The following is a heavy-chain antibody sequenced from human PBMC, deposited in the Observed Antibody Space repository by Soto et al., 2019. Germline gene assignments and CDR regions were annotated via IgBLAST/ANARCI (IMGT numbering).Heavy chain of an antibody. J-gene: IGHJ4*02. D-gene: IGHD1-26*01. V-gene: IGHV3-30*18. Sequence: QVHLVESGGGVVQPGRFLRLSCAASGFTFSHYAMHWVRQAPGKGLEWVALMSYDGSNEYYADSVKGRFTISRDNSKNTLYLQMNSLRAEDTAVYYCAKDGSHNFDYWGQGTLVTVSS. CDR3: AKDGSHNFDY. CDR1: GFTFSHYA. CDR2: MSYDGSNE.